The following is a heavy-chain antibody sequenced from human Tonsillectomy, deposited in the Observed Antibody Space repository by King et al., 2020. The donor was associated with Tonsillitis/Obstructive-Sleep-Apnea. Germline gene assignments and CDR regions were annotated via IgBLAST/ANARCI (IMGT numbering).Heavy chain of an antibody. V-gene: IGHV6-1*01. Sequence: VQLRQSGPGLVKPSQTLSLTCAISGDSVSSNSAAWNWFRQSPSRGLEWLGRTYYRSKWYNDFAVSVKSRITINPDTSKNQFSLQLNSVTPEDTAVYYCAKEGRIAANWFDPWGQGTLVTVSS. CDR1: GDSVSSNSAA. CDR3: AKEGRIAANWFDP. CDR2: TYYRSKWYN. D-gene: IGHD6-13*01. J-gene: IGHJ5*02.